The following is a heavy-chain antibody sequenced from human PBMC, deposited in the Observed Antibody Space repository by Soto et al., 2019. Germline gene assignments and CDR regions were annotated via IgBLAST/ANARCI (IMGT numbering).Heavy chain of an antibody. CDR3: ATAAGIAVASY. Sequence: QLQLQESGPGLVKPSETLSLTCTVSGGSISSSSYYWGWIRQPPGKGLEWIGSIYYSGSTYYNPSLKSRVTLSVDTSKNQFSLKLSSVTAADTAVYYCATAAGIAVASYWGQGTLVTVSS. V-gene: IGHV4-39*01. D-gene: IGHD6-19*01. CDR1: GGSISSSSYY. J-gene: IGHJ4*02. CDR2: IYYSGST.